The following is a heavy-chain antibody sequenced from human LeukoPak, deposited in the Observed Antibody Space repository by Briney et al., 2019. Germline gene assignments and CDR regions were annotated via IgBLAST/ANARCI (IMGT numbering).Heavy chain of an antibody. CDR2: INTRTDGATT. Sequence: GGSLRLSCAGSGFAFSGTWLNWVRQAPGQGLEWVGRINTRTDGATTTYAAPVKGRFTISRDDSKSTLYLEMNSLKTEDTAVYYCTTEFWYYFNNWGQGTLVIVS. CDR3: TTEFWYYFNN. D-gene: IGHD3-3*01. CDR1: GFAFSGTW. V-gene: IGHV3-15*01. J-gene: IGHJ4*02.